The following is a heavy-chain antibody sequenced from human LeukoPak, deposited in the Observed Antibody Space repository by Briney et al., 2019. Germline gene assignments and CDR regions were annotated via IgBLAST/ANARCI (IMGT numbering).Heavy chain of an antibody. CDR3: TRELPREVTLDY. CDR1: GFTFSSNW. CDR2: INTDGSST. J-gene: IGHJ4*01. V-gene: IGHV3-74*01. D-gene: IGHD2-21*02. Sequence: GGSLRLSCAASGFTFSSNWMTWVRQAPGKGLVWVSRINTDGSSTSYADSVKGRFTVSRDNAKNTLFLQVNSLRVEDTAVYFCTRELPREVTLDYWGQGTPVTVSS.